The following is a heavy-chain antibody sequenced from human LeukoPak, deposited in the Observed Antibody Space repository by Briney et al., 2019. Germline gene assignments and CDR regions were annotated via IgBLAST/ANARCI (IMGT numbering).Heavy chain of an antibody. CDR3: VMWTRLTNAFDI. J-gene: IGHJ3*02. CDR1: GYTFSSYG. V-gene: IGHV1-18*01. CDR2: ISGYDGSK. Sequence: ASVTVSCKTSGYTFSSYGISWVRQAPGQGLEWMGWISGYDGSKNYAQKVQDRITMTTDTSTSTAYMELRSLRSDDTAVYYCVMWTRLTNAFDIWGQGTMVTVSS. D-gene: IGHD4/OR15-4a*01.